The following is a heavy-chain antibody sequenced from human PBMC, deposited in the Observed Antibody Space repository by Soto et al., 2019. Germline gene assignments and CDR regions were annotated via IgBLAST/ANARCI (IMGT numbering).Heavy chain of an antibody. CDR3: AKDIRQGRSPDWFDP. J-gene: IGHJ5*02. Sequence: LRLSCAASGFTLSSYAMSWVRQAPGKGLEWVSAISGSGGSTYYADSVKGRFTISRDNSKNTLYLQMNSLRAEDTAVYYCAKDIRQGRSPDWFDPWGQGTLVTVSS. CDR1: GFTLSSYA. CDR2: ISGSGGST. V-gene: IGHV3-23*01. D-gene: IGHD3-3*02.